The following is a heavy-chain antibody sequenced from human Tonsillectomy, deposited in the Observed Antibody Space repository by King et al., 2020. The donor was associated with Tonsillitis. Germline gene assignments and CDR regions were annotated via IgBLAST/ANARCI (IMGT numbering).Heavy chain of an antibody. CDR1: GGSINSGSYS. J-gene: IGHJ4*02. D-gene: IGHD2-21*01. CDR2: MYTSGSA. Sequence: VQLQESGPGLVKPSQTLSLTCTVSGGSINSGSYSWGWIRQPAGRGLEWIGRMYTSGSANYNPSPKNRATLSVDTSKNPFSLKLSSVTAADTAIYYCSSRASTDYWGQGVLVTVSS. V-gene: IGHV4-61*02. CDR3: SSRASTDY.